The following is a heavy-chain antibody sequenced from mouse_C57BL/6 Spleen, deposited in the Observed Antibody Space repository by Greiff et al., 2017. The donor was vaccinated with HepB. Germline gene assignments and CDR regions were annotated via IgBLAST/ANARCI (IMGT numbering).Heavy chain of an antibody. J-gene: IGHJ4*01. V-gene: IGHV1-82*01. CDR2: IYPGDGDP. CDR1: GYAFSSSW. D-gene: IGHD1-1*01. CDR3: ARSGLLLRSLYAMDY. Sequence: QVQLQQSGPELVKPGASVKISCKASGYAFSSSWMNWVKQRPGKGLEWIGRIYPGDGDPNYNGKFKGKATLTADKSSSTAYMQLSSLTSEDSAVYFCARSGLLLRSLYAMDYWGQGTSVTVSS.